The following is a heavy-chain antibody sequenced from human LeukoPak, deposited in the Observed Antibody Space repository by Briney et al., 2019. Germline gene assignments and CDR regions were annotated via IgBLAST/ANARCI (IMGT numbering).Heavy chain of an antibody. CDR1: GFTLSTYD. J-gene: IGHJ4*02. V-gene: IGHV3-13*01. Sequence: RGSLRLSCAASGFTLSTYDMHWVRQGPGEGLEWVAAVGTSGHTFYPDSVKGQFTISRENARNSVYLQMNSLRAGDTAVYYCVRSFYGDHPYWGQGTLVTVSS. CDR2: VGTSGHT. D-gene: IGHD4-17*01. CDR3: VRSFYGDHPY.